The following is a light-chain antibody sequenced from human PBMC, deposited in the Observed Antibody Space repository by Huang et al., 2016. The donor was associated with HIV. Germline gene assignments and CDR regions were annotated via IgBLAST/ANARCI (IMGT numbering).Light chain of an antibody. J-gene: IGKJ1*01. CDR3: QHRSFWPPA. CDR1: QSVSTF. CDR2: DAS. V-gene: IGKV3-11*01. Sequence: DIVLTQSPATLSLSPGESATLSCSASQSVSTFLAWYQRRPGQAPRLLIYDASNRTMGIPERFNGSGSGTDFALTITSLEPEDFAMYYCQHRSFWPPAFGKGTKVEIK.